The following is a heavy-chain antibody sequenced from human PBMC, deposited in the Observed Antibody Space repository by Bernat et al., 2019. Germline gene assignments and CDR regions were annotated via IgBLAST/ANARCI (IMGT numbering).Heavy chain of an antibody. D-gene: IGHD6-19*01. CDR1: GFTFGDYA. CDR3: SYSGWNDY. J-gene: IGHJ4*02. Sequence: EVQLVESGGGLVQPGRSLRLSCTASGFTFGDYAMSWVRQAPGKGLEWGGFIRSKAYGGTTEYAASVKGRFTISRDDSKSIAYLQMNSLKTEDTAVYYCSYSGWNDYWGQGTLVTVSS. V-gene: IGHV3-49*04. CDR2: IRSKAYGGTT.